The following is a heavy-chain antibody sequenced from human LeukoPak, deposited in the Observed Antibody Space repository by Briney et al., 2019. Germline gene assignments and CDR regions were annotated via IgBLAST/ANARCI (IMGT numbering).Heavy chain of an antibody. Sequence: AGGSLRLSCAASGFTFSSYSMNWVRQAPGKGLEWVSSISSSSSYIYYADSVKGRFTISRDNAKNSLYLQMNSLRAEDTAVYYCARDDPEDPTTGDYWGQGTLVTVSS. V-gene: IGHV3-21*01. D-gene: IGHD1-26*01. J-gene: IGHJ4*02. CDR2: ISSSSSYI. CDR3: ARDDPEDPTTGDY. CDR1: GFTFSSYS.